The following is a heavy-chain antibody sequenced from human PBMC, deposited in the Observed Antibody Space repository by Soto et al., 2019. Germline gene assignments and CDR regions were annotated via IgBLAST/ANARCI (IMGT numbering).Heavy chain of an antibody. D-gene: IGHD2-15*01. J-gene: IGHJ4*02. CDR3: ARDGYCSGGSCYSVPVFDY. Sequence: GGSLRLSCVASGFTFSSYGMHWVRQAPGKGLEWVAVIWYDGSNKYYADSVKGRFTISRDNSKNTLYLQMNSLRAEDTAVYYCARDGYCSGGSCYSVPVFDYWGQGTLVTVSS. CDR2: IWYDGSNK. CDR1: GFTFSSYG. V-gene: IGHV3-33*01.